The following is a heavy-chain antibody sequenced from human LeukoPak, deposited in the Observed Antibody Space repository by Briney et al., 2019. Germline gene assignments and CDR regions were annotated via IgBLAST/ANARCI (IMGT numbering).Heavy chain of an antibody. Sequence: GGSLRLSCAASGFTFSNSWMNWVRQAPGKGLEWVANIKADGSNRNYADSVRGRFTISRDNAKNSLYLQMNSLRAEDTAVYYCARARRDCSGGSCYPDYNWFDPWGQGTLVAVSS. CDR1: GFTFSNSW. CDR2: IKADGSNR. J-gene: IGHJ5*02. CDR3: ARARRDCSGGSCYPDYNWFDP. D-gene: IGHD2-15*01. V-gene: IGHV3-7*02.